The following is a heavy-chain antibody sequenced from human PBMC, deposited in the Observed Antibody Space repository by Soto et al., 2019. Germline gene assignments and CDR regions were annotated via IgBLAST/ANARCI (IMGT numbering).Heavy chain of an antibody. CDR3: ALVRGNQLLGLFDP. D-gene: IGHD2-2*01. J-gene: IGHJ5*02. Sequence: PSETLSLTCTVSGGSISSGGHYWSWIRQHPGKGLEWIGYIYHSGTTYYNPSLKSRVTISVDTSKNQFSLKLTSVTAADTAVYYCALVRGNQLLGLFDPCGQRTLVTVSS. CDR1: GGSISSGGHY. CDR2: IYHSGTT. V-gene: IGHV4-31*03.